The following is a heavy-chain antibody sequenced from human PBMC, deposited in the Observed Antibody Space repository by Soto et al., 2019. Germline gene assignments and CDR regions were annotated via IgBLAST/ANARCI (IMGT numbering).Heavy chain of an antibody. CDR2: ISSGSVYI. D-gene: IGHD1-1*01. CDR3: ARYDAFKAFDL. V-gene: IGHV3-21*06. CDR1: GFTFNSYS. J-gene: IGHJ3*01. Sequence: KPGGSLRLSCAASGFTFNSYSVNWVRQAPGKGLEWVASISSGSVYIDFADSVRGRFTISRDDVTNSVSLQMDSLRVEDTGIYYCARYDAFKAFDLWGQGTMVTVSS.